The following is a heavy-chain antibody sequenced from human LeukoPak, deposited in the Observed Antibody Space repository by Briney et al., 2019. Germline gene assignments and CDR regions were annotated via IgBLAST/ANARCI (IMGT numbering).Heavy chain of an antibody. CDR1: GFIFSSYS. CDR2: ISSSSSYI. J-gene: IGHJ3*02. CDR3: ARALLRTRDAFDI. Sequence: PGGSLRLSCAASGFIFSSYSMNWVRQAPGKGLEWVSSISSSSSYIYYADSVKGRFTISRDNAKNSLYLQMNSLRAEDTAVYYCARALLRTRDAFDIWGQGTMVTVSS. V-gene: IGHV3-21*01. D-gene: IGHD4/OR15-4a*01.